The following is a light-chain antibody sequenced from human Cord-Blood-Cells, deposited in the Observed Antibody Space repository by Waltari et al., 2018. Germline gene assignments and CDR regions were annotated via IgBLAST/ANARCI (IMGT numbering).Light chain of an antibody. Sequence: QSALTQPASVSGSPGQSITISCTGPSSDVGSYNLVSWYQQHPGKAPKLMIYEGSKRPSGVSNRFSGSKSGNTASLTISGLQAEDEADYYCCSYAGSSTPNWVFGGGTKLTVL. V-gene: IGLV2-23*01. CDR1: SSDVGSYNL. CDR2: EGS. J-gene: IGLJ3*02. CDR3: CSYAGSSTPNWV.